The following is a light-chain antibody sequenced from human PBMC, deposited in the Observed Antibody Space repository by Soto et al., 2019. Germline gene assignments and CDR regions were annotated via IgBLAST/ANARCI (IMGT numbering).Light chain of an antibody. CDR3: QQLNSYPVT. CDR1: QVINNY. J-gene: IGKJ4*01. V-gene: IGKV1-9*01. CDR2: AAS. Sequence: QLTQSPAFLSASAGDRVTITCRANQVINNYLSWYQQKPGKAPELLIYAASKLQSGVPSRFSGSGSGTEFTLTISSLRPEDFETYYCQQLNSYPVTFGGGTKVDIK.